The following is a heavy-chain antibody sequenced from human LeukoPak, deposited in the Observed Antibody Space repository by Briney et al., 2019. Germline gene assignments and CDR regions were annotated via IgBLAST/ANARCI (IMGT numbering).Heavy chain of an antibody. D-gene: IGHD3-10*01. J-gene: IGHJ4*02. CDR1: GFTFSNYG. Sequence: GGSLRPSCAASGFTFSNYGMHWVRQAPGKGLEWVAFIRYDGSNKYYADSVKGRFTISRDNSKNTLYLQMNSLRAEDTAVYYCAKDLGHYYGSGGFDYWGQGTLVTVSS. V-gene: IGHV3-30*02. CDR2: IRYDGSNK. CDR3: AKDLGHYYGSGGFDY.